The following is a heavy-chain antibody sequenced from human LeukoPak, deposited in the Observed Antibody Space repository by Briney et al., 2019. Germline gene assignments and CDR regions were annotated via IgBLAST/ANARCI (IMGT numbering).Heavy chain of an antibody. J-gene: IGHJ5*02. CDR1: GGSISSYY. Sequence: SETLSLTCTVSGGSISSYYWSWIRQPPGKGLEWIGYIYYSGSTNYNPSLKSRVTISVDTSKNQFSLKLSSVTAADTAVYYCAGLYYYGSGSKNNWFDPWGQGTLVTVSS. D-gene: IGHD3-10*01. V-gene: IGHV4-59*08. CDR3: AGLYYYGSGSKNNWFDP. CDR2: IYYSGST.